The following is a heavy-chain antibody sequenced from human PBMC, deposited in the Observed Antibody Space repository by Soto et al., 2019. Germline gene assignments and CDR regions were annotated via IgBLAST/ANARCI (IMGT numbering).Heavy chain of an antibody. V-gene: IGHV4-59*01. CDR1: GGSISSYY. J-gene: IGHJ5*02. CDR3: GRGGPPVITPRDLFDP. Sequence: SETLSLTCTVSGGSISSYYWSWIRKPPGKGLEWIGYIYYSGSTNYNPSLTSRVTISVDTSKNQFSLKLSSVTAADTAVYYYGRGGPPVITPRDLFDPWGQGTLVTVSS. D-gene: IGHD3-22*01. CDR2: IYYSGST.